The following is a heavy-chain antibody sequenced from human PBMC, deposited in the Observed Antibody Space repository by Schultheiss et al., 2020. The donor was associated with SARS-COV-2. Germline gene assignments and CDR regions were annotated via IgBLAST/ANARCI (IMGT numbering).Heavy chain of an antibody. CDR2: IWYDGSNK. D-gene: IGHD3-22*01. V-gene: IGHV3-33*01. CDR1: GFTFSSYG. J-gene: IGHJ3*02. Sequence: GESLKISCAASGFTFSSYGMHWVRQAPGKGLEWVAVIWYDGSNKYYADSVKGRFTISRDNSKNTLYLQMNSLRAEDTAVYYCARDPDVTSTVVASAFGIWGQGTMVTVSS. CDR3: ARDPDVTSTVVASAFGI.